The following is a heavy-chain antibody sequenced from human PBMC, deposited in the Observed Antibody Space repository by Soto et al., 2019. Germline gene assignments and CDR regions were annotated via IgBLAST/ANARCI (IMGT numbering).Heavy chain of an antibody. J-gene: IGHJ4*02. CDR3: ARDKSPYSSGWHNRHFDS. D-gene: IGHD6-19*01. Sequence: QVQLVESGGGVVQPGRSLRLSCAASGFTFSSYAMHWVRQAPGKGLEWVAVMSYDGSNKYYADSVKGRFTISRDNSKNTRYLQMNSLRAEDTAVYYCARDKSPYSSGWHNRHFDSWGQGTLVTVSS. CDR2: MSYDGSNK. V-gene: IGHV3-30-3*01. CDR1: GFTFSSYA.